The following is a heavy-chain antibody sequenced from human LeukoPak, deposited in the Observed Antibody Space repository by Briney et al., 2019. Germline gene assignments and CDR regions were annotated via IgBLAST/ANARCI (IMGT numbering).Heavy chain of an antibody. V-gene: IGHV3-23*01. D-gene: IGHD6-6*01. CDR2: VNGVGGA. Sequence: GGSLSLSCRASGFTFSNCAVRGVRQAPGEGLEWVSAVNGVGGAYYADSVKGRFTIYRDNSKNTLYLQMNSLRVEDTAVYYCARWSDTMKVGSSPADYWGQGTLVTVSS. CDR3: ARWSDTMKVGSSPADY. J-gene: IGHJ4*02. CDR1: GFTFSNCA.